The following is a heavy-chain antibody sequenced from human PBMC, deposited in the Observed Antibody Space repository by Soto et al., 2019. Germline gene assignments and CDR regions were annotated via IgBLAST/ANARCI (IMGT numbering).Heavy chain of an antibody. Sequence: PSETLSLTCTVSGGSVSSGGYYWSWIRQPPGKGLEWIGYIYYSGSTNYNPSLKSRVTISVDTSKNQFSLKLSSVTAADTAVYYCAGTILTGYYTFDYWGQGTLVTVSS. CDR3: AGTILTGYYTFDY. CDR2: IYYSGST. CDR1: GGSVSSGGYY. V-gene: IGHV4-61*08. D-gene: IGHD3-9*01. J-gene: IGHJ4*02.